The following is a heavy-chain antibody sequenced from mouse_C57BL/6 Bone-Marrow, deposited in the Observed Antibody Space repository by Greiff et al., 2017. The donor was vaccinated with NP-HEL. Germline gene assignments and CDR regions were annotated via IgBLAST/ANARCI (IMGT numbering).Heavy chain of an antibody. Sequence: VQLKESGGGLVQPGGSLSLSCAASGFTFTDYYMSWVRQPPGKALEWLGFIRNKANGYTTEYSASVKGRFTISRDNSQSILYLQMNALRAEDSATYYCAKSSYGLAYWGQGTLVTVSA. D-gene: IGHD1-1*02. CDR3: AKSSYGLAY. V-gene: IGHV7-3*03. CDR2: IRNKANGYTT. CDR1: GFTFTDYY. J-gene: IGHJ3*01.